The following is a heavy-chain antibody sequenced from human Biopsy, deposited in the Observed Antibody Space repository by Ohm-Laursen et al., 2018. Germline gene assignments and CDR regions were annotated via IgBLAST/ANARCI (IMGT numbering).Heavy chain of an antibody. Sequence: ASVKVSCKASGYTFTTYDVNWVRQARGQGLEWMGWMIPNSGKTGYAQRFQGRVTLTMNTSIGTAYMELSGLRSEDTAVYYCARGSPRRVSIFEASIYWFDTWGQGTLVTVSS. V-gene: IGHV1-8*01. CDR3: ARGSPRRVSIFEASIYWFDT. CDR2: MIPNSGKT. CDR1: GYTFTTYD. D-gene: IGHD6-6*01. J-gene: IGHJ5*02.